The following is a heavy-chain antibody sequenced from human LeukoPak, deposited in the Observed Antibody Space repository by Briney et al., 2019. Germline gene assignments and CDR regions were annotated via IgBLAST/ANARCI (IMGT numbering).Heavy chain of an antibody. D-gene: IGHD3-22*01. CDR3: ARYNNYDSSSFRH. J-gene: IGHJ4*02. Sequence: GSLRLSCAASGFTFSSYAMSWVRQAPGKGLEWVSSISGSGSYIYYADSAKGRFTISRDNAKNSMYLQMNSLRAEDTAVYYCARYNNYDSSSFRHWGQGTLVTVSS. CDR2: ISGSGSYI. V-gene: IGHV3-21*01. CDR1: GFTFSSYA.